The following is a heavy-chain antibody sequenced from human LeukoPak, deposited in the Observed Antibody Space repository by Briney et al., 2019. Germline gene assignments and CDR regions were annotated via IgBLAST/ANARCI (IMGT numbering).Heavy chain of an antibody. V-gene: IGHV3-7*03. CDR3: ARDRGYCSSTSCLPYYYYGMDV. D-gene: IGHD2-2*01. CDR2: RKQDGSEK. J-gene: IGHJ6*04. CDR1: GFTFSSDW. Sequence: GGSLRLSCAASGFTFSSDWMSWVCQAPGQGQGLVSNRKQDGSEKYNVDSVQDRFTIPRDNAKNSLYPQKMSLIAEDTAVYYCARDRGYCSSTSCLPYYYYGMDVWGKGTTVTVSS.